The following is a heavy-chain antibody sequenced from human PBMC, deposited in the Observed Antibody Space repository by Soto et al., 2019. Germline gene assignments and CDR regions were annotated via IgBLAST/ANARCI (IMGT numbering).Heavy chain of an antibody. Sequence: SETLSLTCTVPGGSIRSNFWSRIGKPPGMGLEWIGYIYYSGSTNYNPSLKSRVTISVDTSKNQFSLKLSSVTAADTAVYYCARDDRITMVRGGKRNYYYGMDVWGQGTTVT. CDR2: IYYSGST. CDR3: ARDDRITMVRGGKRNYYYGMDV. J-gene: IGHJ6*02. V-gene: IGHV4-59*01. D-gene: IGHD3-10*01. CDR1: GGSIRSNF.